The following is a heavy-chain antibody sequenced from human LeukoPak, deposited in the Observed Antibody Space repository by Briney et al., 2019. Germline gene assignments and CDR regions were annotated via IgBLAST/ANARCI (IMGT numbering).Heavy chain of an antibody. V-gene: IGHV4-59*01. CDR3: ARTYGSSGLGYFDL. D-gene: IGHD6-13*01. CDR2: IYYSGST. CDR1: GGSISSYY. Sequence: SETLSLTCTVSGGSISSYYWSWIRQPPGKGLEWIGYIYYSGSTNYSPSLKSRLTISVDTSKNQFSLKLSSVTAADMAVYYCARTYGSSGLGYFDLWGRGTLVTVSS. J-gene: IGHJ2*01.